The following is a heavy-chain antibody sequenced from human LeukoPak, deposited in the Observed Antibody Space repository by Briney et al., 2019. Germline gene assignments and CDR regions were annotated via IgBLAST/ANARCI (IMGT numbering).Heavy chain of an antibody. J-gene: IGHJ4*02. CDR3: ARTIEMATISYFDY. V-gene: IGHV3-48*01. Sequence: GGSLTLSCAASGFTFSSYSMNWVRQAPGKGLEWVSYISRSSSTISYADSVKGRFTISRDNAKNSLYLQMNSLRAGDTAVYYCARTIEMATISYFDYWGQGTLVTVSS. CDR1: GFTFSSYS. CDR2: ISRSSSTI. D-gene: IGHD5-24*01.